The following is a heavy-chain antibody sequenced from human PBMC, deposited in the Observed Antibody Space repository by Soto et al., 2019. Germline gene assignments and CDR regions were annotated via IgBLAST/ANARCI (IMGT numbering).Heavy chain of an antibody. J-gene: IGHJ4*02. CDR2: ISYDGSNK. D-gene: IGHD6-13*01. V-gene: IGHV3-30*18. Sequence: QVQLVESGGGVVQPGRSLRLSCAASGFTFSSYGMHWVRQAPGKGLEWVAVISYDGSNKYYADSVKGRFTISRDNSKNTLYLQMNSLRAEDTAVYYCAKEGYSSSYNDYWGQGTLVTVSS. CDR1: GFTFSSYG. CDR3: AKEGYSSSYNDY.